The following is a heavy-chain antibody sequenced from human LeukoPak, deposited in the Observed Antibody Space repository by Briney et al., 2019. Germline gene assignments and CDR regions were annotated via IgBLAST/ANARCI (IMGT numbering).Heavy chain of an antibody. CDR3: ARASDDIFTGGSDY. CDR1: GGSISSGGYY. Sequence: SETLSLTCTVSGGSISSGGYYWSWIRQHPGKGLEWIGYIYYSVSTYYNPSLKSRVTISVDTSKNQFSLKLSTVTAADTAVYYCARASDDIFTGGSDYWGQGTLVTVSS. CDR2: IYYSVST. D-gene: IGHD3-9*01. J-gene: IGHJ4*02. V-gene: IGHV4-31*03.